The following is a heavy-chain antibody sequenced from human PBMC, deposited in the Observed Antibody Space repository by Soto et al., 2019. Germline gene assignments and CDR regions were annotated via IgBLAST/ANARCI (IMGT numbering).Heavy chain of an antibody. CDR3: ARTDGSGSWSYYGMDV. Sequence: GGSLRLSCAASGFTFSSYSMNWVRQAPGKGLEWVSYISSSSSTIYYADSVKGRFTISRDNAKNSLYLQMNSLRDEDTAVYYCARTDGSGSWSYYGMDVWGQGTTVTVSS. D-gene: IGHD3-10*01. V-gene: IGHV3-48*02. CDR1: GFTFSSYS. CDR2: ISSSSSTI. J-gene: IGHJ6*02.